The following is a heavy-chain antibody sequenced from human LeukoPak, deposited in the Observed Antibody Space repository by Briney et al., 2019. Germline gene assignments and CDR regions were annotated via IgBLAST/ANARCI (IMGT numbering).Heavy chain of an antibody. CDR2: IIPIFGIA. Sequence: SVKVSCKASGGTFSSYAISWVRQAPGQGLEWMGRIIPIFGIANYAQKFQGRVTITADKSTSTAYMELSSLGSEDTAVYYCATNVVGATDYWGQGTLVTVSS. D-gene: IGHD1-26*01. CDR3: ATNVVGATDY. V-gene: IGHV1-69*04. J-gene: IGHJ4*02. CDR1: GGTFSSYA.